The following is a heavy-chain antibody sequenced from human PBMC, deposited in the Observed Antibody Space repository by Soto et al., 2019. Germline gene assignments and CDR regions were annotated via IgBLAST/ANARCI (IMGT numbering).Heavy chain of an antibody. CDR2: IYWDDQK. D-gene: IGHD2-2*01. CDR3: TKKGQYHDSSACGRDWYMDV. J-gene: IGHJ6*04. CDR1: GFSFTTYGGG. V-gene: IGHV2-5*02. Sequence: KESGPTLVKPTQTLTLTCTFSGFSFTTYGGGVGWIRQAPGKAPEWLALIYWDDQKTFRSSLESRLTITKDTSKDQVVLTITNMDPVDTATYYCTKKGQYHDSSACGRDWYMDVWGKGTTVTVSS.